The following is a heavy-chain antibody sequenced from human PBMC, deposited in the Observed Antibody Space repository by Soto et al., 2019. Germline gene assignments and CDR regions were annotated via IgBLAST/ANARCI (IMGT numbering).Heavy chain of an antibody. CDR1: GGSISSYY. V-gene: IGHV4-59*01. CDR3: ARDSGNAAAGTDYFDY. D-gene: IGHD6-13*01. CDR2: IYYSGST. Sequence: PSETLSLTCTVSGGSISSYYWSWIRQPPGKGLEWIGYIYYSGSTNYNPSLKSRVTISVDTSKNQFSLKLSSVTAADTAVYYCARDSGNAAAGTDYFDYWGQGTLVTVSS. J-gene: IGHJ4*02.